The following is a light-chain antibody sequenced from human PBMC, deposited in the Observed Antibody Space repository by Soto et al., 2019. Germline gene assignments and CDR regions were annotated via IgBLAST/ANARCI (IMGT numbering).Light chain of an antibody. CDR1: QKVASMF. Sequence: VLTQSPGILSLYPGERAILSCRASQKVASMFLAWYQQKGGQAPRLLIYATTSRATGIPDRFIGAGSGTNFSLTITGLELEDSAVYFCHQFDYSPPFTFGPGTKVDI. V-gene: IGKV3-20*01. CDR2: ATT. CDR3: HQFDYSPPFT. J-gene: IGKJ3*01.